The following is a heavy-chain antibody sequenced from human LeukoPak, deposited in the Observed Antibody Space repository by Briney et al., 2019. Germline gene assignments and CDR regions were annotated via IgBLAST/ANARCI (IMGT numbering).Heavy chain of an antibody. CDR1: GFTFSSYA. Sequence: SGGSLRLSCAASGFTFSSYAMSWVRQAPGKGLEWVSAISGSGGSTYYADSVKGRFTISRDNSKNTLYLQMNSLRAEDTAVYYCAKAYSSSWYSFDAFDIWGQGTMVTVSS. CDR2: ISGSGGST. V-gene: IGHV3-23*01. D-gene: IGHD6-13*01. J-gene: IGHJ3*02. CDR3: AKAYSSSWYSFDAFDI.